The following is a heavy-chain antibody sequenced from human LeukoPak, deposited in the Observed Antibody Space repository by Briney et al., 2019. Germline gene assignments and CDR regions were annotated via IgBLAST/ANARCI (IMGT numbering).Heavy chain of an antibody. J-gene: IGHJ4*02. CDR3: ASNSLGYYDRSGTFDY. Sequence: GSLRLSCEASGFPFSSYGMHWVRQAPGKGLEWIGEINHSGSTNYNPSLKSRVTISVDTSKNQFSLKLSSVTAADTAVYYCASNSLGYYDRSGTFDYWGQGTLVTVSS. D-gene: IGHD3-22*01. V-gene: IGHV4-34*01. CDR2: INHSGST. CDR1: GFPFSSYG.